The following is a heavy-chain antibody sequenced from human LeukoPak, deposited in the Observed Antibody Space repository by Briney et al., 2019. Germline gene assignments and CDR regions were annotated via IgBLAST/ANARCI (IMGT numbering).Heavy chain of an antibody. V-gene: IGHV4-34*01. Sequence: SETLSLTCAVYGATFSNYYWSWIRQPPGKGLEWIGEINHSGSTNYNPSLKSRATISVDTSKNQFSLNLRSVSAADTADYYCARVQAAGDGYYFDFWGQGTLVTVSS. CDR3: ARVQAAGDGYYFDF. J-gene: IGHJ4*02. D-gene: IGHD7-27*01. CDR2: INHSGST. CDR1: GATFSNYY.